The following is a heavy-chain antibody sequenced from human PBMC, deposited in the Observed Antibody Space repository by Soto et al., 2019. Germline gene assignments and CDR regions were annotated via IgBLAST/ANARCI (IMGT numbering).Heavy chain of an antibody. V-gene: IGHV4-39*01. D-gene: IGHD1-26*01. CDR1: GVSISGSRYY. CDR2: IYYSGST. CDR3: ARGGIPPSGYGIAYAMDV. J-gene: IGHJ6*02. Sequence: SETLSLTCTVSGVSISGSRYYWGWIRQPPGRGLEWIGNIYYSGSTYYTPALKSRVTLSVDTSKNQFSLNLNSVTAADTAVYYCARGGIPPSGYGIAYAMDVWGQGTTVT.